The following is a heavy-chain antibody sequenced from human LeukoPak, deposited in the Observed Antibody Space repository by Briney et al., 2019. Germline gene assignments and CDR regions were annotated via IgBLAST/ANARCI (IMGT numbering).Heavy chain of an antibody. J-gene: IGHJ6*03. CDR2: IYYSGST. D-gene: IGHD3-3*01. Sequence: PETLSLTCTVSGGSISSYYWSWIRQPPGKGLEWIGYIYYSGSTNYNPSLKSRVTISVDTSKNQFSLKLSSVTAADTAAYYCASGFGVVSYYYYMDVWGKGTTVTVSS. CDR1: GGSISSYY. CDR3: ASGFGVVSYYYYMDV. V-gene: IGHV4-59*01.